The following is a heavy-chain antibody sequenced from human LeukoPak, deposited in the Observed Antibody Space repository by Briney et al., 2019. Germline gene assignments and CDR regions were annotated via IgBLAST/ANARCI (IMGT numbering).Heavy chain of an antibody. CDR2: ISAYNGNT. D-gene: IGHD2-2*01. V-gene: IGHV1-18*01. CDR1: GYTFTSYG. CDR3: ARVRFFRVPAAKPNWFDP. J-gene: IGHJ5*02. Sequence: ASVKVSCKASGYTFTSYGISWVRQAPGQGLEWMGWISAYNGNTNYAQKLQGRVTMTTDTSTSTAHMELRSLRSDDTAVYYCARVRFFRVPAAKPNWFDPWGQGTLVTVSS.